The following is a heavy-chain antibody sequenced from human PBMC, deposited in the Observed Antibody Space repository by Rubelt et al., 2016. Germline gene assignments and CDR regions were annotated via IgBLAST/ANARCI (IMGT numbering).Heavy chain of an antibody. J-gene: IGHJ6*02. CDR1: GGSISSSSYY. CDR2: NSYSGGT. D-gene: IGHD4-17*01. Sequence: QLQLQESGPGLVKPSETLSLTCPVSGGSISSSSYYWGWIRPPPGKGLEWIGSNSYSGGTYYNPALQSRVTISVDTSKKQVSQKLGVVIVADTAVNYCARDTGQSTRYYYAMDVWGQGTTVTVSS. CDR3: ARDTGQSTRYYYAMDV. V-gene: IGHV4-39*07.